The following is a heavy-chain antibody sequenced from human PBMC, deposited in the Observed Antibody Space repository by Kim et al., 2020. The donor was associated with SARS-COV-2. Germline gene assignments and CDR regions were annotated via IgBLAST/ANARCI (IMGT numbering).Heavy chain of an antibody. CDR3: SRDWKWLVCCYYAMDV. J-gene: IGHJ6*02. CDR2: IRSKTYGGTT. Sequence: GGSLRLSCTGSGFTFVDYAMNWVRQVPGKGLEWVGFIRSKTYGGTTEYAASVKGRFTISRDDSKSIAYLQMNSLKTEDTAVYYCSRDWKWLVCCYYAMDVWGQGTTVTVSS. CDR1: GFTFVDYA. V-gene: IGHV3-49*04. D-gene: IGHD6-19*01.